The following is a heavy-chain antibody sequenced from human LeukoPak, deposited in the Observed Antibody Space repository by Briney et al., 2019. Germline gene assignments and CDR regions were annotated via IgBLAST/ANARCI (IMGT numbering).Heavy chain of an antibody. CDR3: ARDRHGSGTYNYYGMDV. D-gene: IGHD3-10*01. V-gene: IGHV1-46*01. CDR2: INPSGGST. J-gene: IGHJ6*02. CDR1: GYTFTSYG. Sequence: ASVKVSCKASGYTFTSYGISWVRQAPGQGLEWMGIINPSGGSTSYAQKFQGRVTITRDTSTSTVYMEVSSLRSEDTAVYYCARDRHGSGTYNYYGMDVWGQGTTVTVSS.